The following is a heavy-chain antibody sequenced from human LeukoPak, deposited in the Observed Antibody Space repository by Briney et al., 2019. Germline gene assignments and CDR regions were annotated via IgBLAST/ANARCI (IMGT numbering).Heavy chain of an antibody. Sequence: GGSLRLSCAASGFTFSSYWMHWVRQAPGKGLVLVSRINSDGSSTSYADSVKGRFTISRDNAKNTLYLQMNSLRAEDTAVYYFARGPLIWFGEFAFDYWGQGTLVTVSS. CDR3: ARGPLIWFGEFAFDY. V-gene: IGHV3-74*01. J-gene: IGHJ4*02. CDR2: INSDGSST. CDR1: GFTFSSYW. D-gene: IGHD3-10*01.